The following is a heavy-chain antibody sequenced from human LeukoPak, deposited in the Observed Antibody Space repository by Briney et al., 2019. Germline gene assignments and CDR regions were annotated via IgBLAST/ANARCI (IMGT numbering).Heavy chain of an antibody. V-gene: IGHV5-51*01. J-gene: IGHJ4*02. Sequence: GESLKISCKGSGYSFTSYWIGWVRQMPGKGLEWMGIIHPGDSETRYSPSFQGQVTISADKSIRTAYLQWSSLKASDTAMYYCVRALGYCTSGSCYYYDYWGQGTLVTVSS. D-gene: IGHD2-15*01. CDR1: GYSFTSYW. CDR2: IHPGDSET. CDR3: VRALGYCTSGSCYYYDY.